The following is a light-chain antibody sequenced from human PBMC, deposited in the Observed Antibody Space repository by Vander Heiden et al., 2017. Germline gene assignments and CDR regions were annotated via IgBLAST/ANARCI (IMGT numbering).Light chain of an antibody. J-gene: IGKJ2*01. V-gene: IGKV2-28*01. CDR3: MQAQQTTYT. CDR1: QSLLHSNGNSN. Sequence: DIVMTQPSLSLPATPGEQASISGRSSQSLLHSNGNSNVDWCLQKAGQYPQLLIYLGANRASGVADRLSSSGAGTNFTLKISRGEAEDVGFYYCMQAQQTTYTFGQGTKLEMK. CDR2: LGA.